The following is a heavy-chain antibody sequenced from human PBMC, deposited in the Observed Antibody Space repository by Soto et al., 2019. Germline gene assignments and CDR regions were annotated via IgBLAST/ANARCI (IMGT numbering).Heavy chain of an antibody. J-gene: IGHJ4*02. CDR3: GRGASGYSSSWYYFDC. CDR2: ISRIGGST. Sequence: GGSLRLSCAASGFTFTDYALSWVRQAPGKGLEWVATISRIGGSTYLADSVKGRLSISRDNSKNTGSMLMNSLRAEDTAVYFCGRGASGYSSSWYYFDCWGRGTLVTVSS. CDR1: GFTFTDYA. V-gene: IGHV3-23*01. D-gene: IGHD6-13*01.